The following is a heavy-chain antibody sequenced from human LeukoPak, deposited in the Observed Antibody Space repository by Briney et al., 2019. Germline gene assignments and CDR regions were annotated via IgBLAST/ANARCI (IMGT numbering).Heavy chain of an antibody. CDR3: ANGKSATAAGHEPFDY. J-gene: IGHJ4*02. CDR2: INPNSGGT. CDR1: GYTFTGYY. D-gene: IGHD6-13*01. V-gene: IGHV1-2*04. Sequence: ASVKVSCKASGYTFTGYYMHWVRQAPGQGLEWMGWINPNSGGTNYAQKFQGWVTMTRDTSISTAYMELSRLRSDDTAVYYCANGKSATAAGHEPFDYWGQGTLVTVSS.